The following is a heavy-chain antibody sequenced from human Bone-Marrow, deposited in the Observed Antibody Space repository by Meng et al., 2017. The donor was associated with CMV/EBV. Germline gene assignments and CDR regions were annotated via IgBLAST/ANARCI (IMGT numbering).Heavy chain of an antibody. CDR2: IYSGGST. D-gene: IGHD6-13*01. Sequence: LTCSASGFTVSSNYMSWVRQAPGKGLEWVSVIYSGGSTYYADSVKGRFTISRDNSKNTLYLQMNSLRAEDTAVYYCSRDSGSSSWPNFKHWGQGTLVTVSS. V-gene: IGHV3-53*01. CDR3: SRDSGSSSWPNFKH. J-gene: IGHJ1*01. CDR1: GFTVSSNY.